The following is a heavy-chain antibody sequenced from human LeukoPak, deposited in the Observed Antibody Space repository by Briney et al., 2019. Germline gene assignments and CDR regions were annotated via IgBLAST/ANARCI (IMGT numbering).Heavy chain of an antibody. CDR2: INPNSGGT. J-gene: IGHJ3*02. CDR1: GYTLTELS. D-gene: IGHD6-19*01. V-gene: IGHV1-2*02. Sequence: ASVKVSCKVSGYTLTELSMHWVRQAPGQGLESMGWINPNSGGTNYAQKFQGRVTMTRDTSISTAYMELSRLRSDDTAVYYCARVYSSGLGDAFDIWGQGTMVTVSS. CDR3: ARVYSSGLGDAFDI.